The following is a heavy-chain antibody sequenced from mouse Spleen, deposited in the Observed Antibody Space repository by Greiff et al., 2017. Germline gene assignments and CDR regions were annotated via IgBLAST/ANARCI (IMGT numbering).Heavy chain of an antibody. CDR1: GYTFTSYV. J-gene: IGHJ4*01. D-gene: IGHD2-5*01. CDR3: ARKQSNYYAMDY. Sequence: EVKLVESGPELVKPGASVKMSCKASGYTFTSYVMHWVKQKPGQGLEWIGYINPYNDGTKYNEKFKSKATLTVDKSSSTAYMQLSSLTSEDSAVYYCARKQSNYYAMDYWGQGTSVTVSS. V-gene: IGHV1-14*01. CDR2: INPYNDGT.